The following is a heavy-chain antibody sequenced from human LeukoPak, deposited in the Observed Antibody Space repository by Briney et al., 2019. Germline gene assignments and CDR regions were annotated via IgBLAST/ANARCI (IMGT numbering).Heavy chain of an antibody. D-gene: IGHD3-22*01. CDR3: ARDNYYDSSGYYYPLDY. V-gene: IGHV4-59*01. Sequence: PSETLSLTCTVSGGSISSYYWSWIRQPPGKGLEWIGYIYYSGSTNYNPSLRSRVTISVDTSKNQFSLKLSSVTAADTAVYYCARDNYYDSSGYYYPLDYWGQGTLVTVSS. CDR1: GGSISSYY. CDR2: IYYSGST. J-gene: IGHJ4*02.